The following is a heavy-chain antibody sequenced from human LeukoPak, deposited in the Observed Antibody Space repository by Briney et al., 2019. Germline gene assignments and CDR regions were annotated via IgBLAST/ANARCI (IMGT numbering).Heavy chain of an antibody. Sequence: PSETLSLTCAVYGGSLSGYYWSWIRQPPGKGLEWIGEINHSGSTNYNPSLKSRVTISVDTSKNQFSLKLSSVTAADTAVYYCAKGPNDFWSGYYSHYFDYWGQGTLVTVSS. D-gene: IGHD3-3*01. J-gene: IGHJ4*02. CDR1: GGSLSGYY. CDR2: INHSGST. V-gene: IGHV4-34*01. CDR3: AKGPNDFWSGYYSHYFDY.